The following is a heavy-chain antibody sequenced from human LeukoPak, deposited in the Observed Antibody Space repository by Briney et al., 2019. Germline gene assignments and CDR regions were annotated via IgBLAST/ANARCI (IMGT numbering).Heavy chain of an antibody. V-gene: IGHV3-53*01. CDR3: ARVSPYYDGSGYYAN. D-gene: IGHD3-22*01. CDR2: IYRGGST. Sequence: PGGSLRLSCAASGFTVTSNSMSWVRQAPGKGLEWVSVIYRGGSTYYADSVKGRFTIYRDNSKSTLYLQINSRRAEDTAVYYCARVSPYYDGSGYYANWGQGTLVIVSS. J-gene: IGHJ4*02. CDR1: GFTVTSNS.